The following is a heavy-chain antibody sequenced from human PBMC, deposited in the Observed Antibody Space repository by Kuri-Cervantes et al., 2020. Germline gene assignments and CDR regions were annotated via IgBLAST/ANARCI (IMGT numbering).Heavy chain of an antibody. CDR1: GFTFSSYW. J-gene: IGHJ6*02. CDR2: IKQDGSEK. V-gene: IGHV3-7*03. CDR3: ATKIAAAAHMEIYYYYGMDV. Sequence: GGSLRLSCAASGFTFSSYWMSWVRQAPGKGLEWVANIKQDGSEKYYVDSVKGRFTISRDNAKNSLYLQMNSLRAEDTAVYYCATKIAAAAHMEIYYYYGMDVWGQGTTVTVSS. D-gene: IGHD6-13*01.